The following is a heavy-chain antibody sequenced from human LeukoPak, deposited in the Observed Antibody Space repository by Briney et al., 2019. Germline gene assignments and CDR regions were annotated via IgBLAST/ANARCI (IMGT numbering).Heavy chain of an antibody. CDR2: INPNSGGT. Sequence: ASVKVSCKASGYTFTDYDIHWVRQAPGQGLEWMAWINPNSGGTYYAQNFHDRITLTRDTSISTAYMELSRLRSDDTAIYYCARANALYCSSTSCLFDYWGQGTLVTVSS. CDR3: ARANALYCSSTSCLFDY. J-gene: IGHJ4*02. CDR1: GYTFTDYD. V-gene: IGHV1-2*02. D-gene: IGHD2-2*01.